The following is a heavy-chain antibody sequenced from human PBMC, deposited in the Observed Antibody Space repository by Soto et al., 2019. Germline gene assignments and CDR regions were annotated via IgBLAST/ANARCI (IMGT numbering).Heavy chain of an antibody. CDR3: SKDLGIAAAGFFDY. CDR2: ISYDGSNK. V-gene: IGHV3-30*18. J-gene: IGHJ4*02. CDR1: GFTFSSYG. Sequence: QVQLVESGGGVVQPGRSLRLSCAASGFTFSSYGMHWVRQAPGKGLEWVAVISYDGSNKYYADSVKGRFTISRDNSKNTLYLQMNSLRAEDTAVYDCSKDLGIAAAGFFDYRGQGTLVTVFS. D-gene: IGHD6-13*01.